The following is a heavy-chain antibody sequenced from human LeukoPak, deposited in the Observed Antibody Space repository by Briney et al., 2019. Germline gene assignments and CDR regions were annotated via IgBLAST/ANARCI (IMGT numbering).Heavy chain of an antibody. V-gene: IGHV1-18*01. CDR2: ISAYNGNT. Sequence: GASVKVSCKASGYTFTSYGISWVRQAPGQGLGGMGWISAYNGNTNYAQKLQGRVTMTTDTSTSTAYMELRSLRSDDTAVYYCARDLRPYDSSGYYWFDPWGQGTLVTVSS. J-gene: IGHJ5*02. D-gene: IGHD3-22*01. CDR1: GYTFTSYG. CDR3: ARDLRPYDSSGYYWFDP.